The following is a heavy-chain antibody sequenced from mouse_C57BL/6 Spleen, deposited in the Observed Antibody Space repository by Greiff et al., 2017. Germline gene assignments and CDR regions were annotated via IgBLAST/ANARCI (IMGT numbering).Heavy chain of an antibody. Sequence: LVESGAELVRPGTSVKVSCKASGYAFTNYLIEWVKQRPGQGLEWIGVINPGSGGTNYNEKFKGKATLTADKSSSTAYMQLSSLTSEDSAVYFCARLVYDGYSDYWGQGTTLTVSS. D-gene: IGHD2-3*01. V-gene: IGHV1-54*01. CDR2: INPGSGGT. CDR1: GYAFTNYL. CDR3: ARLVYDGYSDY. J-gene: IGHJ2*01.